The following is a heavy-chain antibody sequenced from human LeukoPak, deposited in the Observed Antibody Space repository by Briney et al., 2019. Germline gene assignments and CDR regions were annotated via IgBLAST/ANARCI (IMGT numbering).Heavy chain of an antibody. J-gene: IGHJ4*02. Sequence: SETLSLTCTVSGGSISSYYWSWIRQPAGKGLEWIGHIYTSGSTNYNPSLKSRVTMSVDTSKNQFSLKLSSVTAADTAVYYCARHNQMVRGVIPFDYWGQGTLVTVSS. CDR2: IYTSGST. V-gene: IGHV4-4*07. D-gene: IGHD3-10*01. CDR3: ARHNQMVRGVIPFDY. CDR1: GGSISSYY.